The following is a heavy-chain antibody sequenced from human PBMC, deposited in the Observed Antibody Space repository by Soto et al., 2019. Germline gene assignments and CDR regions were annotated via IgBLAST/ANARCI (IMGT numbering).Heavy chain of an antibody. CDR1: GFTFSSYG. CDR3: ARDLDCSGGSCYRSLDY. D-gene: IGHD2-15*01. J-gene: IGHJ4*02. Sequence: QVQLVESGGGVVQPGRSLRLSCAASGFTFSSYGMHWVRQAPDKGLEWVAVIWYDGSNKYYADSVKGRFTISRDNSKNTLYLQMNSLRAEDTAVYYCARDLDCSGGSCYRSLDYWGQGTLVTVSS. CDR2: IWYDGSNK. V-gene: IGHV3-33*01.